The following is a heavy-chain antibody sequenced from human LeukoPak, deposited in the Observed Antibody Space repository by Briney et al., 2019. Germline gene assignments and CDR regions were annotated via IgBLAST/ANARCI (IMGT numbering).Heavy chain of an antibody. Sequence: SVKVSCKASGYTFTSYDINWVRQATGQGLEWMGGIIPIFGTANYAQKFQGRVTITADESTSTAYMELSSLRSEDTAVYYCARSRGTYYYDSSGYGPFDYWGQGTLVTVSS. CDR2: IIPIFGTA. CDR3: ARSRGTYYYDSSGYGPFDY. V-gene: IGHV1-69*13. D-gene: IGHD3-22*01. CDR1: GYTFTSYD. J-gene: IGHJ4*02.